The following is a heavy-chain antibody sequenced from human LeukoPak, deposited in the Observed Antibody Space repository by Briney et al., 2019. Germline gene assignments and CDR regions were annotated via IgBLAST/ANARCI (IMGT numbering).Heavy chain of an antibody. CDR1: GYTLTELS. Sequence: ASVEVSCKVSGYTLTELSMHWVRHAPGKGLEWMGGFDPEDGETIYAQKFQGRVTMTEDTSTDTAYMELSSLRSEDTAVYYCATDRGYYYYYGMDVWGQGTKVTVSS. V-gene: IGHV1-24*01. CDR2: FDPEDGET. CDR3: ATDRGYYYYYGMDV. J-gene: IGHJ6*02.